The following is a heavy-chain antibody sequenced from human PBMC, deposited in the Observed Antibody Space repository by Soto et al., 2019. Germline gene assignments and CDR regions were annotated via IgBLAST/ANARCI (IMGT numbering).Heavy chain of an antibody. CDR2: IYYRGSA. J-gene: IGHJ6*02. D-gene: IGHD3-16*02. CDR3: ARDLITFGGVIVRTYYYYGMDV. V-gene: IGHV4-39*01. Sequence: SETLSITCTVSGGSISSSSYYWGWIRQPPGKGLEWIGSIYYRGSAYYNPSLKSRVTISVDTSKNQFSLKLSSATAADTAVYYCARDLITFGGVIVRTYYYYGMDVWGQGTTVTVSS. CDR1: GGSISSSSYY.